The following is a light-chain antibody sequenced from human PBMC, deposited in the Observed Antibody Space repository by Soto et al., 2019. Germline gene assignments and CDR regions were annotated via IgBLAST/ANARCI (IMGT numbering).Light chain of an antibody. Sequence: DIQMTQSPSTLSASVGDRVTITCRASQSISTWLAWYQQKPGNAPKLLIFDASNLESGVPSRFSGSGSGTEFTLTIDSLQPDDFATYYCQQDNSDSRTFGQGTELDI. CDR3: QQDNSDSRT. J-gene: IGKJ1*01. CDR1: QSISTW. V-gene: IGKV1-5*01. CDR2: DAS.